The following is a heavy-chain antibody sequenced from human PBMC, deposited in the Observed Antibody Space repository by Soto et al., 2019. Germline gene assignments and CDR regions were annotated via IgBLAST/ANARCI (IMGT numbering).Heavy chain of an antibody. Sequence: PSETLSLTCAISGGTISNTYWWGWVRQPPGKGLEWIGEIYHSGSTNYNPSLKSRLTISVDKSRDQFSLRLSSVTAADTPVYYCASRLGATPFAHWGQGILVTVS. J-gene: IGHJ4*02. CDR1: GGTISNTYW. D-gene: IGHD1-26*01. CDR2: IYHSGST. V-gene: IGHV4-4*02. CDR3: ASRLGATPFAH.